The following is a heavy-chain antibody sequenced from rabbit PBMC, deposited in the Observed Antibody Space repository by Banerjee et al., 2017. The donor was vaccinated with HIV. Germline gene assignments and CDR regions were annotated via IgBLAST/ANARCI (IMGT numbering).Heavy chain of an antibody. J-gene: IGHJ4*01. Sequence: QEQLVESGGGLVQPEGSLTLTCKGSGIDFSSSYWMCWVRQAPGTGLEWIGCIKTGSGSTNYASWAKGRFTISKNSSTTVTLQMTSLTAADTAAYFCARDLDSSGYDYDLWGQGTLVTVS. CDR2: IKTGSGST. V-gene: IGHV1S45*01. CDR3: ARDLDSSGYDYDL. CDR1: GIDFSSSYW. D-gene: IGHD6-1*01.